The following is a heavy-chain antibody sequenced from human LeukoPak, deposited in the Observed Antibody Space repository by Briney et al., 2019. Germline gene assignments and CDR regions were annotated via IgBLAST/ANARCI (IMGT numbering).Heavy chain of an antibody. CDR2: ISDTGVST. D-gene: IGHD6-19*01. J-gene: IGHJ4*02. Sequence: GGSLRLSCEASGFMFTSYAMSWVRQAPGKGLEWVSGISDTGVSTYYADSVKGRFTISRDNSKNTLYLQMISLRAEDTAIYYCAKLPVSYSSGWSNFDYWGQGTLVTVSS. CDR3: AKLPVSYSSGWSNFDY. V-gene: IGHV3-23*01. CDR1: GFMFTSYA.